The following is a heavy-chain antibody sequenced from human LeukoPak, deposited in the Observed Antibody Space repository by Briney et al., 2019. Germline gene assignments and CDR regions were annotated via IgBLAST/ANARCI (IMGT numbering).Heavy chain of an antibody. V-gene: IGHV4-39*01. J-gene: IGHJ3*02. D-gene: IGHD3-22*01. Sequence: SETLSLTCTVSGGSISSSSYYWGWIRQPPGKGLEWIGSIDYYGSTYYNPSLKSRVTISVETSKNQFSLKLSSVTAADTAVYYCASTPLDYYDSSGPRGGAFDIWGQGTMATVSS. CDR2: IDYYGST. CDR3: ASTPLDYYDSSGPRGGAFDI. CDR1: GGSISSSSYY.